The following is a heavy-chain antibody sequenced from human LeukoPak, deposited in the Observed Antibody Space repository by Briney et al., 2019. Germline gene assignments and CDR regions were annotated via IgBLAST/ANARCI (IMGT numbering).Heavy chain of an antibody. J-gene: IGHJ3*02. Sequence: LTCTVSGGSISSSSYYWGWIRQPPGKGLEWIGSIYYSGITYYNPSLKSRVTISVDTSKNQFSLKLSSVTAADTAVYYCARRDIVVVPAAIGAGAFDIWGQGTMVTVSS. CDR1: GGSISSSSYY. CDR3: ARRDIVVVPAAIGAGAFDI. V-gene: IGHV4-39*01. D-gene: IGHD2-2*02. CDR2: IYYSGIT.